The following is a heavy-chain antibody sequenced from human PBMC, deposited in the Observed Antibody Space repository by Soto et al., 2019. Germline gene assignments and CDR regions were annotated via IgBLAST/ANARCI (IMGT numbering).Heavy chain of an antibody. Sequence: QVQLQESGPGLVKPSQTLSLTYTVSGGSVSSGSYCWSWIRQYPGKGLEWIGYICYSGTIYYNPXXKSRLIISVDXXKXQXXLNLTSVTAADTAVYYCARGKPRWRNWNQDDDFDYWGQGTLVTVSS. CDR1: GGSVSSGSYC. CDR2: ICYSGTI. CDR3: ARGKPRWRNWNQDDDFDY. V-gene: IGHV4-31*03. D-gene: IGHD1-1*01. J-gene: IGHJ4*02.